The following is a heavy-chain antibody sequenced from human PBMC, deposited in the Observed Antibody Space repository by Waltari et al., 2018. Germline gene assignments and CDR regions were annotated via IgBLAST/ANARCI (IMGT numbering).Heavy chain of an antibody. CDR2: IHYSGST. D-gene: IGHD2-21*01. Sequence: QVQLHQWGAGQLKPSETLSLTCAVSGESFLGYFWSWIRQSPGKGLEWLGSIHYSGSTNYNPTLESRLSLSVDTTKKRFSLSLTSVTAADAALYFCARYGEVSASYFFDYWGQGTLVTVSS. CDR3: ARYGEVSASYFFDY. V-gene: IGHV4-34*01. J-gene: IGHJ4*01. CDR1: GESFLGYF.